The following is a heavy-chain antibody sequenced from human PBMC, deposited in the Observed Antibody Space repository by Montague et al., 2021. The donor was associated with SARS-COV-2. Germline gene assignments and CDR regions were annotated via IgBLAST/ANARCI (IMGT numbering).Heavy chain of an antibody. J-gene: IGHJ6*02. D-gene: IGHD3-10*01. CDR2: ISSSSSYI. V-gene: IGHV3-21*01. CDR3: ARDPLDYGLWSSGSYYNAYYYYYGMDV. Sequence: SLRLSCPASGFTFSSYSMNWVRQAPGKGLEWVSSISSSSSYIYYADSVKGRFTISRDNAKNSLYLQMNSLRAEDTAVYYCARDPLDYGLWSSGSYYNAYYYYYGMDVWGQGTTVTVPS. CDR1: GFTFSSYS.